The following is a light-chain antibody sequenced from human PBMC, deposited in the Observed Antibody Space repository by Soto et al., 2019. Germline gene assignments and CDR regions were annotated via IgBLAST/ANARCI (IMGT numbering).Light chain of an antibody. Sequence: EIGLTQSPGTLFLSPGEKAPPSCRASPSVSSSYLAWYQQKPGQAPRLLIYGASSRATGIPDRFSGSGSGTDFTLTISRLEPEDFAVYYCQQYGSSPPITFGQGTRLEIK. V-gene: IGKV3-20*01. CDR3: QQYGSSPPIT. CDR1: PSVSSSY. J-gene: IGKJ5*01. CDR2: GAS.